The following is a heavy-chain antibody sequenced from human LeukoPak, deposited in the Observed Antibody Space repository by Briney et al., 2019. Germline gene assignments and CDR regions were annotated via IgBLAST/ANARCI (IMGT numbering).Heavy chain of an antibody. CDR2: MNPNSGNT. Sequence: GSVKVPCKASGYTFTSYDINWVRQATGQGLEWMGWMNPNSGNTGYAQKFQGRVTMTRNTSISTAYMELSSLRSEDTAVYYCARDYSPGVVVVAATALDYWGQGTLVTVSS. CDR1: GYTFTSYD. D-gene: IGHD2-15*01. J-gene: IGHJ4*02. V-gene: IGHV1-8*01. CDR3: ARDYSPGVVVVAATALDY.